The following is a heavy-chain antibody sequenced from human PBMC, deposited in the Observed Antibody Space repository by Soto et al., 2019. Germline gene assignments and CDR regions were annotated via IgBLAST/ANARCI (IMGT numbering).Heavy chain of an antibody. J-gene: IGHJ4*02. CDR3: ARAGVTPHFFDY. CDR1: GFSVRTNY. Sequence: GGSLRLSCAASGFSVRTNYMSWVRQAPGKGLEWVSVFESGGSIYYADSVKGRFIISRDYAKNTVYLQMNSLRADDTAVYYCARAGVTPHFFDYWGQGTLVTVSS. D-gene: IGHD2-21*02. CDR2: FESGGSI. V-gene: IGHV3-53*01.